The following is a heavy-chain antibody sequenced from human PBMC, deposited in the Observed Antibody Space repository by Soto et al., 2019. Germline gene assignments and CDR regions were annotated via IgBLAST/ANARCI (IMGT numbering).Heavy chain of an antibody. J-gene: IGHJ4*02. CDR1: GGSFSGYY. CDR2: INHSGST. D-gene: IGHD2-15*01. CDR3: ARGRSLGYVVVVAAAGRDTVNFDY. Sequence: PSETLSLTCAVYGGSFSGYYWSWIRQPPGKGLEWIGEINHSGSTNYNPSLKSRVTISVDTSKNQFSLKLSSVTAADTAVYYCARGRSLGYVVVVAAAGRDTVNFDYWGQGTLVTVSS. V-gene: IGHV4-34*01.